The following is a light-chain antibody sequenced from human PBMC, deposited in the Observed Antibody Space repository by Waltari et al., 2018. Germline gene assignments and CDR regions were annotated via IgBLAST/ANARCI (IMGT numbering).Light chain of an antibody. CDR1: QDIRSW. Sequence: DLQMNQAPSSVYASVGDRVTTTCRASQDIRSWLACYQQRPGKAPKLLIYGASSLPSGVPSRFSGSGSGTDFTLTISGLQPEDFATYYCQQAHTFPPTFGPGTKVHIQ. CDR2: GAS. V-gene: IGKV1-12*01. CDR3: QQAHTFPPT. J-gene: IGKJ3*01.